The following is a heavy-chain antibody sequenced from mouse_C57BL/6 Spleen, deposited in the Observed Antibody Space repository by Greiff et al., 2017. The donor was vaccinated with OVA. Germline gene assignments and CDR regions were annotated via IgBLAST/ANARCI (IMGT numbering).Heavy chain of an antibody. Sequence: EVKLVESGGGLVQPKGSLKLSCAASGFSFNTYAMNWVRQAPGKGLEWVARIRSKSNNYATYYADSVKDRFTISRDDSESMLYLQMNNLKTEDTAMYYCVRQDYSTPDWGQGTLVTVSA. CDR2: IRSKSNNYAT. J-gene: IGHJ3*01. CDR3: VRQDYSTPD. V-gene: IGHV10-1*01. D-gene: IGHD1-1*01. CDR1: GFSFNTYA.